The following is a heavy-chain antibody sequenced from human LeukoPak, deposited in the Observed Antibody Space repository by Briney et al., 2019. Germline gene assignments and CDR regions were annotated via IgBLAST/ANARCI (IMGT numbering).Heavy chain of an antibody. D-gene: IGHD1-20*01. Sequence: GGSLRLSCAASGFAFRNFWMSWVRQAPWKGLELVANTKQDGSGKYYVDSVEGRFTVSRDNAKNSLYLQMNSLRAEDTAVYYCARENYNWNPDQGYKVFDYWGQGILVTVSS. CDR3: ARENYNWNPDQGYKVFDY. CDR2: TKQDGSGK. CDR1: GFAFRNFW. V-gene: IGHV3-7*01. J-gene: IGHJ4*02.